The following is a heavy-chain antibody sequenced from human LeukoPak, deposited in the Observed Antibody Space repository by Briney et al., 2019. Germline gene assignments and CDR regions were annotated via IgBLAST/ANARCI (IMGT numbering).Heavy chain of an antibody. CDR2: IYNSGTT. J-gene: IGHJ4*02. D-gene: IGHD3-22*01. V-gene: IGHV4-31*03. Sequence: SGTLSLTCNVSGGSISSGNHYWSWIRQHPGKGLEWIGYIYNSGTTYYNPSLKSRITISADTSKNQFTLRLSSVTAADTAVYYCAGSRIGYSDSSGFFDSWGQGTLVTVSS. CDR1: GGSISSGNHY. CDR3: AGSRIGYSDSSGFFDS.